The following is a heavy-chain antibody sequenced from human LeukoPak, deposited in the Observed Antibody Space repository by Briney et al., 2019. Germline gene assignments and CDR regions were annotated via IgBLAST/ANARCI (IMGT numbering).Heavy chain of an antibody. D-gene: IGHD4-17*01. J-gene: IGHJ1*01. Sequence: GESLKISCKGSGYSFTSYWIGWVRQMPGKGLEWMGIIYPGDSDTRYDPSFQGQVTMSADKSISTAYLQWSSLKASDTAMYYCARQDYGDYVFSRYFQHWGQGTLVTVSS. CDR3: ARQDYGDYVFSRYFQH. V-gene: IGHV5-51*01. CDR1: GYSFTSYW. CDR2: IYPGDSDT.